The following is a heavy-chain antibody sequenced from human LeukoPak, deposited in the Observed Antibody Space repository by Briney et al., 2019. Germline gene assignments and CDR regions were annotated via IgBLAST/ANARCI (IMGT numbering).Heavy chain of an antibody. V-gene: IGHV3-23*01. CDR1: GFTFSGYS. CDR2: IASNGGNT. CDR3: ARNVYNFDY. J-gene: IGHJ4*02. Sequence: QPGGSLRLSCAASGFTFSGYSMTWVRQAPGKGLEWVSLIASNGGNTYYADSVKGRFTISRDNSKNTLYLQMNSLRAEDTAVYYCARNVYNFDYWGQGTLVTVSS. D-gene: IGHD3-10*02.